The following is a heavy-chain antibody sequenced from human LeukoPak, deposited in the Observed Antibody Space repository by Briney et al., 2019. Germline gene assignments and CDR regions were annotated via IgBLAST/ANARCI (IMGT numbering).Heavy chain of an antibody. CDR1: GYTFTGYY. CDR2: INPNSGGT. V-gene: IGHV1-2*02. Sequence: ASVKVSCKASGYTFTGYYMHWVRQAPGQGLEWMGWINPNSGGTNYAQKLQGRVTMTRDTSISTAYMELSRLRSEDTAVYYCARGVLRFLEWLPKEYYYYYMDVWGKGTTVTVSS. CDR3: ARGVLRFLEWLPKEYYYYYMDV. J-gene: IGHJ6*03. D-gene: IGHD3-3*01.